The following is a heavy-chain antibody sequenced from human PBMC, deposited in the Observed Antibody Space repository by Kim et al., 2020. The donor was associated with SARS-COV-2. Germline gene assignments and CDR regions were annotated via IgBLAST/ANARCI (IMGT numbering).Heavy chain of an antibody. D-gene: IGHD6-13*01. V-gene: IGHV6-1*01. CDR2: TYYRYKWYH. J-gene: IGHJ4*02. CDR1: GDSVSSNSAA. Sequence: SQTLSLTCGISGDSVSSNSAAWNWIRQSPSRGLEWLGRTYYRYKWYHDYAVSVKSRITINPDTSRNQFSLQLNSVTPEDTAVYYCARDGGAAVGTAYWGQGTLVTVSS. CDR3: ARDGGAAVGTAY.